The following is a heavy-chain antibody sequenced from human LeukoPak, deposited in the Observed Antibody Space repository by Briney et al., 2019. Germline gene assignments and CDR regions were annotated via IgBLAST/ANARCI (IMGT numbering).Heavy chain of an antibody. CDR1: GYTFTSYY. J-gene: IGHJ3*02. CDR2: IIPILGIA. CDR3: AQTSYGNDAFDI. D-gene: IGHD1-26*01. Sequence: ASVKVSCKASGYTFTSYYMHWVRQAPGQGLEWMGRIIPILGIANYAQKFQGRVTITADKSTSTAYMELSSLRSEDTAVYYCAQTSYGNDAFDIWGQGTMVTVSS. V-gene: IGHV1-69*02.